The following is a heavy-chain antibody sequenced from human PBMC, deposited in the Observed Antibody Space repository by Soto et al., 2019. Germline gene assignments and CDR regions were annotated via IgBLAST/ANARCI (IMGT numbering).Heavy chain of an antibody. CDR1: GYTFTSYD. D-gene: IGHD2-15*01. J-gene: IGHJ6*03. CDR2: MNPNSGNT. Sequence: ASVEACCKASGYTFTSYDMKWVRQATGQGLEWMGWMNPNSGNTGYAQKFQGRVTMTRNTSISTAYMELSSLRSEDTAVYYCARGGYCSGGSCYYYYMDVWGKGTTVTVS. V-gene: IGHV1-8*01. CDR3: ARGGYCSGGSCYYYYMDV.